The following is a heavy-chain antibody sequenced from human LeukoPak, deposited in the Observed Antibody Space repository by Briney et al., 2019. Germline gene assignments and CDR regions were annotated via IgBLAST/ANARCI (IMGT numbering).Heavy chain of an antibody. CDR2: IKQDGSEK. CDR1: GFTFSSYW. D-gene: IGHD3-10*01. Sequence: GGSLRLSCAASGFTFSSYWMSWVRQAPGKGLEWVANIKQDGSEKNYVDSAKGRFTISRDNAKNSLYLQLNSLRAADTAVYYCARNRGVRGVIPFDYWGQGTLVTVSS. V-gene: IGHV3-7*01. CDR3: ARNRGVRGVIPFDY. J-gene: IGHJ4*02.